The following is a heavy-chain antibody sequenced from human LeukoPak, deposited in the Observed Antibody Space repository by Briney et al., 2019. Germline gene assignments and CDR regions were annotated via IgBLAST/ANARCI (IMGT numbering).Heavy chain of an antibody. V-gene: IGHV3-48*03. Sequence: GGSLRLSCAASGFTFSSYEMNWVRQAPGKGLEWVSYISSSGSTIYYADSVKGRFTISRDNAKNSLYLQMNSLRAEDTAVYYCARDDSEAGTGFDYWGQGTLVTVTS. J-gene: IGHJ4*02. CDR3: ARDDSEAGTGFDY. CDR2: ISSSGSTI. CDR1: GFTFSSYE. D-gene: IGHD6-19*01.